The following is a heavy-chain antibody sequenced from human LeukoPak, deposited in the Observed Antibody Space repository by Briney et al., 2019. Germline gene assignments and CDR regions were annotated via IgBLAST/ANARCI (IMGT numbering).Heavy chain of an antibody. Sequence: PGGSLRLSCAASGFTFSRFLMSWVRQAPGKGLEYLANINGDGSEKYYVDSVKGRFTISRDNVRNSLFLQMSSLRVEDTAVYYCARDSSAEKGQQLANWGQGTLVTVST. J-gene: IGHJ4*02. CDR2: INGDGSEK. CDR1: GFTFSRFL. V-gene: IGHV3-7*04. CDR3: ARDSSAEKGQQLAN. D-gene: IGHD6-13*01.